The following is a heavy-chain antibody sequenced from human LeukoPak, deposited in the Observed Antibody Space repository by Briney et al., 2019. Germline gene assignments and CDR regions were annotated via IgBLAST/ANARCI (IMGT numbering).Heavy chain of an antibody. CDR1: GYSFATNW. CDR2: IYPGDSDT. V-gene: IGHV5-51*01. J-gene: IGHJ3*02. D-gene: IGHD2-21*02. Sequence: GESLKISCKGSGYSFATNWIGWVRQIPGKGLEWMGIIYPGDSDTRYSPSFQGQVTISADKSVSTAHLQWSSLKASDTALYYCARLGQIVVGTASHDVFDIWGQGTMVTVSP. CDR3: ARLGQIVVGTASHDVFDI.